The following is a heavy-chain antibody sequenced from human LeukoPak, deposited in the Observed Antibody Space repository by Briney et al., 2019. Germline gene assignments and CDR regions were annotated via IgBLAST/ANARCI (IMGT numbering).Heavy chain of an antibody. V-gene: IGHV1-69*13. D-gene: IGHD3-22*01. Sequence: ASVKVSCKASGGTFSSYAISWVPQAPGQGLEWMGGIIPIFGTANYAQKFQGRVTITADESTSTAYMELSSLRSEDTAVYYCARVGVSGATMIVAHWFDPWGQGTLVTVSS. J-gene: IGHJ5*02. CDR3: ARVGVSGATMIVAHWFDP. CDR2: IIPIFGTA. CDR1: GGTFSSYA.